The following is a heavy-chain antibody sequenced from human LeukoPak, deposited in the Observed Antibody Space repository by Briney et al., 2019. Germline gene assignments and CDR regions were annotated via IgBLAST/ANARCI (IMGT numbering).Heavy chain of an antibody. D-gene: IGHD2/OR15-2a*01. J-gene: IGHJ4*02. CDR1: GSYW. Sequence: GGSLSLSCAASGSYWMHWVRQAPGKGLVRVSHINSDGSWTSYADSVKGRFTISKDNAKNTVYLQMNNLRAEDTAVYYCVSFYETYWGRGTLVTVSS. CDR3: VSFYETY. V-gene: IGHV3-74*01. CDR2: INSDGSWT.